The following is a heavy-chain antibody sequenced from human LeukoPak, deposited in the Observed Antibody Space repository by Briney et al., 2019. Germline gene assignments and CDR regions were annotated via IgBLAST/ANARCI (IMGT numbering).Heavy chain of an antibody. CDR1: GFTFSSYS. V-gene: IGHV3-21*01. Sequence: PGRSLRLSCAASGFTFSSYSMKWVRQAPGKGLEWVSSISSSGTYIYYADSVQGRFTISRDNAKKSLYLQMSSLRAEDTAVYYCARDSAGAASPNEPIDYWGQGTLVTVSS. J-gene: IGHJ4*02. CDR3: ARDSAGAASPNEPIDY. D-gene: IGHD2-15*01. CDR2: ISSSGTYI.